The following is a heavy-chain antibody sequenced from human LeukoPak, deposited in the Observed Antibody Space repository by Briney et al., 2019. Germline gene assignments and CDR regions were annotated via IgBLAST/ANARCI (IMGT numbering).Heavy chain of an antibody. J-gene: IGHJ5*02. Sequence: GRVTITADESASTAYMELSSLRSDDTAVYYCAREGGYNLDHNWFDPWGQGTLVTVSS. V-gene: IGHV1-69*01. D-gene: IGHD5-18*01. CDR3: AREGGYNLDHNWFDP.